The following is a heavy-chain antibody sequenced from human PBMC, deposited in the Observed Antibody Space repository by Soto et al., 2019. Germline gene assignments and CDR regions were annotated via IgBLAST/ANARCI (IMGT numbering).Heavy chain of an antibody. J-gene: IGHJ6*02. Sequence: PSETLSLTCAVYGGSFSGYYWSWIRQPPGKGLEWIGEINHSGSTNYNPSLKSRVTISVDTSKNQFSLKLSSVTAADTAVYYCAGNPRIAAAGTGFDYYYGMDVWGQGTTVTVSS. CDR3: AGNPRIAAAGTGFDYYYGMDV. V-gene: IGHV4-34*01. CDR1: GGSFSGYY. D-gene: IGHD6-13*01. CDR2: INHSGST.